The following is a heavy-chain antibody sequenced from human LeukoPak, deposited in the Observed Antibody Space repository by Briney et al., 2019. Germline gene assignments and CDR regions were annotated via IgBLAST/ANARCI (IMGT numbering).Heavy chain of an antibody. CDR1: GFTFSTYS. D-gene: IGHD3-16*01. V-gene: IGHV3-21*01. CDR3: ARVAFGLYVMDV. Sequence: GGSLRLSCAASGFTFSTYSMNWVRQAPGKGLEWVSSISSDSNYIFSADSLKGRFTISRDNAKNSLYLQVISLRAEDTAVYYCARVAFGLYVMDVWGQGTTVTVSS. J-gene: IGHJ6*02. CDR2: ISSDSNYI.